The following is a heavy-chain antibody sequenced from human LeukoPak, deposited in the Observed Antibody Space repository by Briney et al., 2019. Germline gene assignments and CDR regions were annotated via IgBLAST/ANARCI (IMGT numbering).Heavy chain of an antibody. D-gene: IGHD2-15*01. CDR3: ASSFSYCSGGSCYYAFDI. CDR1: GVSISSYY. Sequence: SEALSLTCTVSGVSISSYYWSWIRQPPGKGLERIGDIYYSGSTNYNPSLKSRVTISVATSKNQFSLKLSSVTAADTAVYYCASSFSYCSGGSCYYAFDIWGQGTMVTVSS. V-gene: IGHV4-59*08. CDR2: IYYSGST. J-gene: IGHJ3*02.